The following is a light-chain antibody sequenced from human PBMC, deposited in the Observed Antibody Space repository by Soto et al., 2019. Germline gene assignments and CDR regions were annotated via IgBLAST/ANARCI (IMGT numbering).Light chain of an antibody. Sequence: DIQRTPTPSSASASVVDRVTGICRESKNIKMYLNWYHQKPEKAPNLLIYSTSKLRNGVPSRCSGGGAGKYFTLTISMLQPDDVGTYCCKQSYTTPNFGQGTKVDIK. J-gene: IGKJ1*01. CDR3: KQSYTTPN. CDR1: KNIKMY. CDR2: STS. V-gene: IGKV1-39*01.